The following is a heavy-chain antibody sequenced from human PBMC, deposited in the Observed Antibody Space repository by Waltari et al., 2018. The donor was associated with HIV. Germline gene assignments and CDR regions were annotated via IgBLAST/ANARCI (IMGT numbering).Heavy chain of an antibody. Sequence: EVQLVESGGGLVQPGGSLRLSCAASVFTFSSYWMHWVRQAPGKGLVWVSRINSDGSSTSYADSVKGRFTISRDNAKNTLYLQMNSLRAEDTAVYYCARGYYDSSGYPPFGYWGQGTLVTVSS. J-gene: IGHJ4*02. CDR2: INSDGSST. CDR1: VFTFSSYW. CDR3: ARGYYDSSGYPPFGY. D-gene: IGHD3-22*01. V-gene: IGHV3-74*01.